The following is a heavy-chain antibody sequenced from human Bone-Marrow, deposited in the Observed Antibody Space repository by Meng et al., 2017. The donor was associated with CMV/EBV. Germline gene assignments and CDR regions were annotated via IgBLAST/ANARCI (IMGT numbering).Heavy chain of an antibody. CDR1: GFTFSSYS. V-gene: IGHV3-48*04. Sequence: GESLKISCVASGFTFSSYSMNWVRQAPGKGLEWVSYISSSSSTIYYADSVKGRFTISRDNAKNSLHLQMNSLRAEDTAVYYCASLVNRQVVPYWGQGSLVTVSS. D-gene: IGHD6-13*01. CDR3: ASLVNRQVVPY. J-gene: IGHJ4*02. CDR2: ISSSSSTI.